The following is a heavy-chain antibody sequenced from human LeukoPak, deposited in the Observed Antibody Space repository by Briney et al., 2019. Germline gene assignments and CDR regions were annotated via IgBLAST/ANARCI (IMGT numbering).Heavy chain of an antibody. V-gene: IGHV4-4*09. J-gene: IGHJ4*02. CDR2: IYTSGST. Sequence: SETLSLTCTVSGGSISSYYWSWIRQPPGKGLEWIGYIYTSGSTNYNPSLKSRVTISVGTSKNQFSLKLSSVTVADTAVYYCARAYYYDSSGYYSGFDYWGQGTLVTVSS. CDR1: GGSISSYY. CDR3: ARAYYYDSSGYYSGFDY. D-gene: IGHD3-22*01.